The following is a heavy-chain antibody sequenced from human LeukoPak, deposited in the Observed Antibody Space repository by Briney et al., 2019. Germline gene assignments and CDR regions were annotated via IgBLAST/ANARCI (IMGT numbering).Heavy chain of an antibody. D-gene: IGHD3-10*01. CDR2: IVVASGNT. CDR3: ARLSNYGIYYFDY. Sequence: ASVKVSCKASGFTFTNSAMQWVRQARGQRLEWIGWIVVASGNTNYAQKFQERVTITRDMSTSTAYMELSSLRSEDTAVYYCARLSNYGIYYFDYWGQGTLGTVSS. J-gene: IGHJ4*02. V-gene: IGHV1-58*02. CDR1: GFTFTNSA.